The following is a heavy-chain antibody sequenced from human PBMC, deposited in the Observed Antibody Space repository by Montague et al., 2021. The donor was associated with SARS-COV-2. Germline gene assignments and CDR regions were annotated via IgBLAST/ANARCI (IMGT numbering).Heavy chain of an antibody. Sequence: SETLSLTCAVYGGSFSVYYWSWIRQPPGKGLEWIGEINHSGSTNYNSSLKSRVTISSDTSKNQFSLKLNSVTAADTAVYFCVVVVPAMRPRSDYWGQGTLVTVSS. D-gene: IGHD2-21*02. CDR3: VVVVPAMRPRSDY. J-gene: IGHJ4*02. V-gene: IGHV4-34*01. CDR1: GGSFSVYY. CDR2: INHSGST.